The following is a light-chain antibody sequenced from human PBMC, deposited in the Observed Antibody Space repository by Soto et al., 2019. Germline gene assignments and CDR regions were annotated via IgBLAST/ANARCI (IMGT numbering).Light chain of an antibody. Sequence: EIVLTQSPCTLSLSPGERATLSCRASESVSGANFAWYQQKPGQAPRLLIYGASSRATGIPDRFSGSGSGTVFTLTINILEPDDFAVYYCHQYGNSPQTFGQGTKVDIK. J-gene: IGKJ1*01. CDR1: ESVSGAN. CDR3: HQYGNSPQT. CDR2: GAS. V-gene: IGKV3-20*01.